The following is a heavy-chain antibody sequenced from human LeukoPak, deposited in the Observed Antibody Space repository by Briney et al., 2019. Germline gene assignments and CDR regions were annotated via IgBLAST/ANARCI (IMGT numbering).Heavy chain of an antibody. CDR3: ARQSYYYYMDV. V-gene: IGHV4-4*09. Sequence: PSETLSLTCTVSGGSISSYYWSWIRQPPGKGLEWIGYIYASGGTNYNPSLKSRVTISVDTSKNQFSLKLSSVTAADTAVYYCARQSYYYYMDVWGKGTTVTVSS. D-gene: IGHD3-10*01. J-gene: IGHJ6*03. CDR1: GGSISSYY. CDR2: IYASGGT.